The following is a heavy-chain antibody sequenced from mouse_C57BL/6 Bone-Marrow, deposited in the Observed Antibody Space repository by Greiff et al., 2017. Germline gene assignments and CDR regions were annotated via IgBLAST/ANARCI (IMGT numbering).Heavy chain of an antibody. CDR2: ISNGGGST. D-gene: IGHD3-1*01. CDR3: ARWDSGAMDY. CDR1: GFTFSDYY. Sequence: EVKLVESGGGLVQPGGSLKLSCAASGFTFSDYYMYWVRQTPEKRLEWVAYISNGGGSTYYPDTVKGRFTISRDNAKNTLYLQMSRLKSEDTAMYYCARWDSGAMDYWGQGTSVTVSS. V-gene: IGHV5-12*01. J-gene: IGHJ4*01.